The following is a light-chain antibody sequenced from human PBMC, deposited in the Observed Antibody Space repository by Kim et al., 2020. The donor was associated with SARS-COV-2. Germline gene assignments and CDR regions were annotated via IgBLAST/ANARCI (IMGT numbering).Light chain of an antibody. CDR1: QSVSDK. CDR2: GAS. CDR3: HQYGSSPRT. Sequence: EIVLTQSPGTLSLSPGERATLSCRASQSVSDKLVWYQQKPGLGPRLLIYGASSRATGIPDRFSGSGSGTDFTLTISRLEPEDFAVYYCHQYGSSPRTFGLGTKVDIK. J-gene: IGKJ1*01. V-gene: IGKV3-20*01.